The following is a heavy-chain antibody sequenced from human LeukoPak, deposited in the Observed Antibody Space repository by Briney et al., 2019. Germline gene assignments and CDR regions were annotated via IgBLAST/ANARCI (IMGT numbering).Heavy chain of an antibody. Sequence: SATLSLTCAVSGGSISSSNWWSWVRQPPGKGLEWIGEIYHSGSTNYNPSLKSRVTISVDKSKNQFSLKLSSVTAADTAVYYCARDLGYYYDSSGENAFDIWGQGTMVTVSS. CDR2: IYHSGST. D-gene: IGHD3-22*01. V-gene: IGHV4-4*02. J-gene: IGHJ3*02. CDR3: ARDLGYYYDSSGENAFDI. CDR1: GGSISSSNW.